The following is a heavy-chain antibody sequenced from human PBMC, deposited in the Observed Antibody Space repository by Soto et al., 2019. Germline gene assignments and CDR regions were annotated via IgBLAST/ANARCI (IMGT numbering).Heavy chain of an antibody. V-gene: IGHV3-23*01. CDR1: GFTFSSYA. CDR2: ISGSGDST. CDR3: AIGYNYAPFDP. D-gene: IGHD5-18*01. J-gene: IGHJ5*02. Sequence: EVQLLESGGGLVQPGGSLRLSCAASGFTFSSYAMSWVRQAPGKGLEWVSGISGSGDSTYSVDSVKGRFTISRDNSKNTLYLQMNSLRAADTAVYYCAIGYNYAPFDPWGQGTLVTVSS.